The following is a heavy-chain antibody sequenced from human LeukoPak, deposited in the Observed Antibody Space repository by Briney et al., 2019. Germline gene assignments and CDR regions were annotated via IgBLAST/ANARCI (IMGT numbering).Heavy chain of an antibody. CDR3: ARDVGYGMDV. CDR2: INSDGSYT. D-gene: IGHD2-15*01. J-gene: IGHJ6*04. V-gene: IGHV3-74*01. CDR1: GSTFSSHW. Sequence: GGSLRLSCAASGSTFSSHWMHWVRQAPGKGLVWVSHINSDGSYTSYADCAKGRFTISRNNAKNTLYLQMNSLRAEDTAVYYCARDVGYGMDVWGKGTTVTVSS.